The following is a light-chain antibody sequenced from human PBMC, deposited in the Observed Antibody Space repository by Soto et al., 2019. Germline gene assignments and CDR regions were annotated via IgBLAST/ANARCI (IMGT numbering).Light chain of an antibody. CDR3: CSYAGSTTLV. J-gene: IGLJ2*01. V-gene: IGLV2-23*01. CDR1: ASEVGNNKL. Sequence: QSALTQPASVSGSPGQSITISCTGTASEVGNNKLVSWYQHHPGKTPKLMIYEDTKRPSGVSNRFAGSKSGNTSSLTISRLQAEDEADYYCCSYAGSTTLVFGGGTKVTVL. CDR2: EDT.